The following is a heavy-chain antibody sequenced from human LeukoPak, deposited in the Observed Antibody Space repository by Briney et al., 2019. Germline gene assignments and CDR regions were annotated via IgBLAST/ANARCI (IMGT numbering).Heavy chain of an antibody. V-gene: IGHV3-13*01. CDR2: IGTSGDT. J-gene: IGHJ4*02. CDR1: GFTFSRSD. Sequence: PGGSLRLSCAASGFTFSRSDMHWVRQVTGKGLEWVSGIGTSGDTFYPDSVKGRFTISRDNSKNTLYLQMNSLRAEDTAVYYCASPSAAGSGFDYWGQGTLVTVSS. CDR3: ASPSAAGSGFDY. D-gene: IGHD6-13*01.